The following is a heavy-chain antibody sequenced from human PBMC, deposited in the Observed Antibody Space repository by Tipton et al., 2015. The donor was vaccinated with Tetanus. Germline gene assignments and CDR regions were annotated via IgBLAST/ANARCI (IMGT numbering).Heavy chain of an antibody. CDR2: ISTSSSYI. CDR1: GFTFSSYS. CDR3: ARPLARDYYYYGMDV. J-gene: IGHJ6*02. Sequence: SLRLSCAASGFTFSSYSMNWVRQAPGKGLEWVSSISTSSSYIYYADSVKGRFTISRDNAKNSLYLQMNSLRAEDTAVYYCARPLARDYYYYGMDVWGQGTTVTVSS. V-gene: IGHV3-21*01.